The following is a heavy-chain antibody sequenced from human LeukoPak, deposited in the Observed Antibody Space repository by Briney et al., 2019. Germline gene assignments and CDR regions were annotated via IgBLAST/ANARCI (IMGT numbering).Heavy chain of an antibody. Sequence: GGSLRLSCAASGFTFSNYSMNWVRQAPGKGLEWVSYISSSSSTIYYADSVKGRFTISRDNAKNSLYLQMNSLRAEDTTVYYCARGRRSSGRDVVDYGGQGTLVTVSS. CDR3: ARGRRSSGRDVVDY. D-gene: IGHD6-19*01. J-gene: IGHJ4*02. V-gene: IGHV3-48*01. CDR1: GFTFSNYS. CDR2: ISSSSSTI.